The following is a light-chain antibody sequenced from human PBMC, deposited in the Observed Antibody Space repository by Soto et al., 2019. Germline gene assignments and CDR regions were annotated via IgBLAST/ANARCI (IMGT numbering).Light chain of an antibody. J-gene: IGLJ2*01. Sequence: QSVLTQPPSASGTPGQRVTLSCSGSSSNIGRNTVHWYQQLPGTAPKLLIYSNNQRPSGVPDRFSGSKSGTSASLAISGLQSEDEADYYCAACDDSLNGVVFGVGTKLTVL. CDR1: SSNIGRNT. V-gene: IGLV1-44*01. CDR2: SNN. CDR3: AACDDSLNGVV.